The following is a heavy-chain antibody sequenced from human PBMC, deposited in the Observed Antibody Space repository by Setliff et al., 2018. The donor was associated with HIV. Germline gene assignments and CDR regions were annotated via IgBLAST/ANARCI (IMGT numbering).Heavy chain of an antibody. J-gene: IGHJ4*02. V-gene: IGHV3-20*04. CDR1: GFIFDDYG. Sequence: LRLSCAASGFIFDDYGMNWVRQAPGKGLEWVSGINWNGSSVGYVDSVKGRFSISRDNTKNLLYLEMNSLRAEDAAVYYCAGSRGYFVQADWGQGTLVTVSS. D-gene: IGHD1-1*01. CDR2: INWNGSSV. CDR3: AGSRGYFVQAD.